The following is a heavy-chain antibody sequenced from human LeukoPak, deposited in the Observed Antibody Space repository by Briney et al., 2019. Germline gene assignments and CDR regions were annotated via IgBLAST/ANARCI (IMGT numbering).Heavy chain of an antibody. J-gene: IGHJ4*02. V-gene: IGHV1-69*02. Sequence: GASVTVSCKASGGTFSSYTISWVRQAPGQGLEWMGRIIPILGIANYAQKFQGRVTITADKSTSTAYMELSSLRSEDTAVYYCARVKGYCSGGSCINKNYYFDYWGQGTLVTVSS. CDR1: GGTFSSYT. D-gene: IGHD2-15*01. CDR2: IIPILGIA. CDR3: ARVKGYCSGGSCINKNYYFDY.